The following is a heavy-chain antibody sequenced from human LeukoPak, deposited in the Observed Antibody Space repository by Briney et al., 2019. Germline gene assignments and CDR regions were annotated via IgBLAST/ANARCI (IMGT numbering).Heavy chain of an antibody. CDR1: GSIISNNV. CDR2: IYVGGEAT. Sequence: GGSLRLSCVDSGSIISNNVMGWVRQAPGKGLEWVSTIYVGGEATHYAESVKGRFTISRDSSKNTLYLQMNSLSVEDTAVYYCAKEGYSSGHAGAFNIWGPGTMVTVS. V-gene: IGHV3-23*01. J-gene: IGHJ3*02. D-gene: IGHD5-18*01. CDR3: AKEGYSSGHAGAFNI.